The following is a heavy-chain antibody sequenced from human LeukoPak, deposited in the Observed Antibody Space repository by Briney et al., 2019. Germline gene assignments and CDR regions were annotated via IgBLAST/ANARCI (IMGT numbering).Heavy chain of an antibody. J-gene: IGHJ3*02. D-gene: IGHD5-18*01. CDR2: INHSGST. CDR1: GGSFSGYY. CDR3: ARGDTAMSDAFDI. Sequence: PSETLSLTCAVYGGSFSGYYWSWIRQPPGKGREWIGEINHSGSTNYNPSLKSRVTISVDTSKNQFSLKLSSVTAADTAVYYCARGDTAMSDAFDIWGQGTMVTVSS. V-gene: IGHV4-34*01.